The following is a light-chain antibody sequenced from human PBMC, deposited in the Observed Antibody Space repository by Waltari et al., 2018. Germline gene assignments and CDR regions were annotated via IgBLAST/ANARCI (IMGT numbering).Light chain of an antibody. J-gene: IGLJ3*02. CDR3: LLWYSGARWV. CDR2: DTI. V-gene: IGLV7-46*01. Sequence: QAVVTQEPSLTVSPGGTVTLTCGSSTGAVTSGHYPYWFPQKPGHVPRTLIYDTIKKPSWPPARFSGSLLWGKAALTLSGAQPEDEADYYCLLWYSGARWVFGGGTNLSVL. CDR1: TGAVTSGHY.